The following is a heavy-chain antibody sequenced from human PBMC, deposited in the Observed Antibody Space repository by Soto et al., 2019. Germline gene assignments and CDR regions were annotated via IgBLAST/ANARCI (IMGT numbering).Heavy chain of an antibody. D-gene: IGHD6-13*01. CDR1: GGSISSSSYY. J-gene: IGHJ1*01. V-gene: IGHV4-39*01. CDR2: INHGGSA. CDR3: ARYSSSWSKYVQH. Sequence: PSETLSLTCTVSGGSISSSSYYWGWIRQTPGKRLEWIGDINHGGSANYNPSLKSRVTFSLDPSKNQFSLKLSSVIAADTAVYYCARYSSSWSKYVQHWGRGTLVTVSS.